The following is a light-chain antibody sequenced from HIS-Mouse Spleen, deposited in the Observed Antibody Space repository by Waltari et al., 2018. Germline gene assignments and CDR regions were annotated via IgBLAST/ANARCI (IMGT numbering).Light chain of an antibody. CDR3: QQYDNLHRLT. CDR1: QAISNH. V-gene: IGKV1-33*01. CDR2: DAS. J-gene: IGKJ3*01. Sequence: DIQMTQSPSSLSASVGDRVTLTCQASQAISNHLNWYQQKPGKAPKLLIYDASNLETGVPSRFSGSGSGTDFTFTISSLQPEDIATYYCQQYDNLHRLTFGPGTKVDIK.